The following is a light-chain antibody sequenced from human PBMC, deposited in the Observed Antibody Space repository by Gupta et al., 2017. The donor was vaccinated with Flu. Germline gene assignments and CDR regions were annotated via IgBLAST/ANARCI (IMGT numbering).Light chain of an antibody. CDR3: LQDYNYPRN. V-gene: IGKV1-6*01. Sequence: AIQLKQSPSSLSASVGDRVTITCRASHGIRNDLGWYQHKPGKAPRLLIYNTSILQSGVPSRFSGSGSGTDFTLTINSLQTEDFATYFCLQDYNYPRNFGQGTRLEIK. CDR2: NTS. CDR1: HGIRND. J-gene: IGKJ2*02.